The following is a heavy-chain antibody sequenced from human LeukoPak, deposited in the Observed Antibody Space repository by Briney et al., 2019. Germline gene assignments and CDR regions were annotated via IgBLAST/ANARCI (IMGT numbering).Heavy chain of an antibody. V-gene: IGHV3-23*01. CDR2: IGGSGDNT. CDR3: AKDRLGYGSLGKFFDY. D-gene: IGHD3-16*01. Sequence: GGSLRLSCAASGFTFNSYAMSWVRQAPGTGLEWVSAIGGSGDNTYYADSVKGRFTISRDNSKNTLYLQMNSLRAEDTAVYYCAKDRLGYGSLGKFFDYWGQGTLVTVSS. CDR1: GFTFNSYA. J-gene: IGHJ4*02.